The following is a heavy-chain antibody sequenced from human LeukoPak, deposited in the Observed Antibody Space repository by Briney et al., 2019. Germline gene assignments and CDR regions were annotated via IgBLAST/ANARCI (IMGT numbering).Heavy chain of an antibody. CDR1: TLMYTSYG. Sequence: TATDSCNASTLMYTSYGLSWVRQALGQAPEQTTWISAYNRHTNYAQKFQGRVIITTDTSTSTAYMELRSLRSDDTAVYYCARDPDCSSSRCSESPFDYWGQGTLVTVSS. D-gene: IGHD2-2*01. CDR3: ARDPDCSSSRCSESPFDY. CDR2: ISAYNRHT. J-gene: IGHJ4*02. V-gene: IGHV1-18*01.